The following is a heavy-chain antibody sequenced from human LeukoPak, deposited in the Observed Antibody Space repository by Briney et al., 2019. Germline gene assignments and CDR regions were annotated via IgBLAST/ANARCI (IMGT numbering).Heavy chain of an antibody. J-gene: IGHJ4*02. CDR1: GYTFTSYD. CDR2: MNPNSGNT. D-gene: IGHD3-10*01. Sequence: ASVKVSCKASGYTFTSYDINWVRQATGQGLEWMGWMNPNSGNTGYAQKFQGRVTMTRNTSISTAYMELSSLKSEDTAVYYCARGRLTMVRGVIPIAGYWGQGTLVTVSS. V-gene: IGHV1-8*01. CDR3: ARGRLTMVRGVIPIAGY.